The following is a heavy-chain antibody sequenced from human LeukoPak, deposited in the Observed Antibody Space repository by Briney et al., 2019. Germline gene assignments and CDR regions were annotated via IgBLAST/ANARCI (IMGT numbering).Heavy chain of an antibody. CDR1: GYTFSNYA. J-gene: IGHJ6*02. Sequence: GASVKVSCKASGYTFSNYAIGWVRQAPGQGLEWLGWISISNANRNYAQKFRGRVTMTTDTATFTAYMDLMSLRSDDTAVYYCARGTPYYLLDVWGQGTTVTVSS. D-gene: IGHD3-10*01. CDR3: ARGTPYYLLDV. V-gene: IGHV1-18*01. CDR2: ISISNANR.